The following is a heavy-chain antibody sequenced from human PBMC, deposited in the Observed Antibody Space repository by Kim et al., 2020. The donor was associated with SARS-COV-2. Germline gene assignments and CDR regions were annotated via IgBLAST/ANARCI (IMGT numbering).Heavy chain of an antibody. J-gene: IGHJ6*04. V-gene: IGHV3-7*01. Sequence: KQDGSEKYYGDSVKGRFTVSRDNDENSLHLQMNSLRAEDTAVYYCSRDLDVWGKGAAVTVSS. CDR3: SRDLDV. CDR2: KQDGSEK.